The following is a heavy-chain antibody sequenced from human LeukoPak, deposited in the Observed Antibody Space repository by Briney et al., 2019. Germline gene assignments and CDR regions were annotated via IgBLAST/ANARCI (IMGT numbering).Heavy chain of an antibody. J-gene: IGHJ4*02. CDR3: ARGPLGGTMIVVVTAFDY. V-gene: IGHV1-18*01. D-gene: IGHD3-22*01. Sequence: ASVTVSCKASGYTFTSYGISWVRQAPGQGLEWMGWISAYNGNTNYAQKLQGRVTMTTDTSTSTAYMELRSLRSDDTAVYCCARGPLGGTMIVVVTAFDYWGQGTLVTVSS. CDR2: ISAYNGNT. CDR1: GYTFTSYG.